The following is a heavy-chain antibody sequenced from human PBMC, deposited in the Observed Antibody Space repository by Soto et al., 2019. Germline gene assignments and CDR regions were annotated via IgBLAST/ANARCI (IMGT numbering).Heavy chain of an antibody. J-gene: IGHJ4*02. CDR3: AKACGIAVAGH. V-gene: IGHV3-30*18. Sequence: QVQLVASGGGLVQPGGALRLSCAASGFTFSSTGMHWVRQAPGKVLEWVAVISHDGGNKYYGDSVKGRFTISRDNYKNTLYLQMNSLRSDDTAVYYCAKACGIAVAGHWCQGTLVTVAS. D-gene: IGHD6-19*01. CDR1: GFTFSSTG. CDR2: ISHDGGNK.